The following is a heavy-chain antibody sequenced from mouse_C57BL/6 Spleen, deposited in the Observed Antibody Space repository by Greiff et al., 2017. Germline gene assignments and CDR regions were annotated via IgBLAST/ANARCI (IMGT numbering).Heavy chain of an antibody. CDR1: GYTFTSYW. D-gene: IGHD1-1*01. V-gene: IGHV1-59*01. Sequence: QVQLQQPGAELVRPGTSVKLSCKASGYTFTSYWMHWVKQRPGQGLEWIGVIDPSDSYTNYNQKFKGKATLTVDTSSSTAYMQRSSLTSEDSAVYYCARRGTTVVATGDYWGQGTTLTVSS. J-gene: IGHJ2*01. CDR2: IDPSDSYT. CDR3: ARRGTTVVATGDY.